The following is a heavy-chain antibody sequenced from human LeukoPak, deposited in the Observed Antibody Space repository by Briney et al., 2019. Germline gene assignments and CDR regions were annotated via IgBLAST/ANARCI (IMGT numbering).Heavy chain of an antibody. CDR3: AKAGPSGSFVGAFDI. J-gene: IGHJ3*02. D-gene: IGHD1-26*01. Sequence: SETLSLTCAVSGYSISSGYYWGRIRQPPGKGLEWIGSIYHSGSTYYNPSLTSRVTISVDTSTHQFSLKLSSVTAADTAVYYCAKAGPSGSFVGAFDIWGQGTMVTVSS. CDR2: IYHSGST. CDR1: GYSISSGYY. V-gene: IGHV4-38-2*01.